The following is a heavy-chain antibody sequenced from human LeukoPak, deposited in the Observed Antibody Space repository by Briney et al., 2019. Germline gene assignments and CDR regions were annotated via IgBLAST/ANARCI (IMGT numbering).Heavy chain of an antibody. V-gene: IGHV3-7*03. J-gene: IGHJ5*02. D-gene: IGHD3-22*01. Sequence: GGSLRLSCAASGFTFSSYWMSWVRQAPGKGLEWVANIKEDGRQKYYVGSVKGRFTISRDNSKNTLYLQMSSLRAEDTAVYYCAKCGVAMIVNHPDWFDPWGQGTLVTASS. CDR3: AKCGVAMIVNHPDWFDP. CDR2: IKEDGRQK. CDR1: GFTFSSYW.